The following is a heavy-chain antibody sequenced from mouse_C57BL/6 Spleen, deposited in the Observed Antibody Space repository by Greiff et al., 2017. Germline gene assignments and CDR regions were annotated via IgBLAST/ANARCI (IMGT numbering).Heavy chain of an antibody. D-gene: IGHD1-1*01. CDR2: SYPGSGST. J-gene: IGHJ4*01. CDR1: GYTFTSYW. CDR3: ARRTTTVDYYAMDY. V-gene: IGHV1-55*01. Sequence: QVQLQQPGAELVKPGASVKMSCKASGYTFTSYWITWVKQRPGQGLEWIGDSYPGSGSTNYNEKFKSKATLTVDTSSSTAYMQLSSLTSEDSAVYYCARRTTTVDYYAMDYWGQGTSVTVSS.